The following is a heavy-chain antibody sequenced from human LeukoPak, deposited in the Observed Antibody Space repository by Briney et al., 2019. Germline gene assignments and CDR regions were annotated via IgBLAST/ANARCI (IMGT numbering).Heavy chain of an antibody. CDR2: IYYSGST. V-gene: IGHV4-31*03. J-gene: IGHJ6*02. Sequence: SETLSLTCTVSGGSISSGGYYLSWIRQHPGKGLEWIVYIYYSGSTYYNPSLKSRVTISVDTSKNQFSLKLSSVTAADTAVYYCARDHYYDSSGYSYGMDVWGQGTTVTVSS. CDR3: ARDHYYDSSGYSYGMDV. D-gene: IGHD3-22*01. CDR1: GGSISSGGYY.